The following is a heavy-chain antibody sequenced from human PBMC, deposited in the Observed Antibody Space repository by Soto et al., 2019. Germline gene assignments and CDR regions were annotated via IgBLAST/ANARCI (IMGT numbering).Heavy chain of an antibody. CDR2: INPNSGGT. CDR3: AREYSGSYSDAFDI. CDR1: GYTFTGYY. V-gene: IGHV1-2*02. Sequence: GASVKVSCKASGYTFTGYYMHWVRQAPGQGLEWMGWINPNSGGTNYAQKFQGRVTMTRDTSISTAYMELSRLRSDDTAVYYCAREYSGSYSDAFDIWGQGTRVTVSS. J-gene: IGHJ3*02. D-gene: IGHD1-26*01.